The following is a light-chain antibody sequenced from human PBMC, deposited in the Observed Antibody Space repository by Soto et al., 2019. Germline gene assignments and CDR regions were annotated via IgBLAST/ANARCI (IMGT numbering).Light chain of an antibody. J-gene: IGLJ1*01. V-gene: IGLV1-51*01. Sequence: QSALTQPPPVSAAPGQKVTISCSGGSSNIGNNYVSWYQHLPGTAPKLLIFDSDERPSGIPDRFSGSKSGTSATLGITGLQTGDEADYYCGTWDSSLSVYVFGTGTKV. CDR3: GTWDSSLSVYV. CDR1: SSNIGNNY. CDR2: DSD.